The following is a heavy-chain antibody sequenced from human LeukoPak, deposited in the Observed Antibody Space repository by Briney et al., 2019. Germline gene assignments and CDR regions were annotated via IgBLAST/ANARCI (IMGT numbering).Heavy chain of an antibody. CDR3: AKGFPVVAATLRAFDI. CDR2: IYHSGST. CDR1: GGSISSGGYY. V-gene: IGHV4-30-2*01. D-gene: IGHD2-15*01. Sequence: PSQTLSLTCTVSGGSISSGGYYWSWIRQPPGKGLEWIGYIYHSGSTYYNPSLKSRVTISVDRSKNQFSLKLSSVTAADTAVYYCAKGFPVVAATLRAFDIWGQGTMVTVSS. J-gene: IGHJ3*02.